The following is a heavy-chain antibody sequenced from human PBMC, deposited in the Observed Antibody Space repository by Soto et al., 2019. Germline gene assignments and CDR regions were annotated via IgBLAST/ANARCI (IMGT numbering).Heavy chain of an antibody. CDR1: GGSFSGYY. Sequence: QVQLQQWGAGLLKPSETLSLTCAVYGGSFSGYYWSWIRQPPGKGLEWNREINHSGSTNYNPSLKSRGTISVDTSKNHFTLKLSSVTAADAAVYYCASPAGPNWFDPWGQGTLVTVSS. J-gene: IGHJ5*02. CDR2: INHSGST. CDR3: ASPAGPNWFDP. V-gene: IGHV4-34*01.